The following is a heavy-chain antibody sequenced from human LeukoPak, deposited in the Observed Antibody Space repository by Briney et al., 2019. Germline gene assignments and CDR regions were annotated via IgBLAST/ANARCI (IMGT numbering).Heavy chain of an antibody. CDR1: GFTFSSYW. Sequence: GGSLRLSCAASGFTFSSYWMSWVRQAPGKGLEWVANIKQDGSEKYYVDSVKGRFTISRDNAKNSLHLQMNSLRAEDTAVYYCTRDFLGVRGAPYYFDYWGQGTLVIVSS. V-gene: IGHV3-7*01. CDR3: TRDFLGVRGAPYYFDY. D-gene: IGHD3-10*01. CDR2: IKQDGSEK. J-gene: IGHJ4*02.